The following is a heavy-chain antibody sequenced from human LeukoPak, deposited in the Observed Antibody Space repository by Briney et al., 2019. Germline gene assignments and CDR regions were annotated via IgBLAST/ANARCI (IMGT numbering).Heavy chain of an antibody. J-gene: IGHJ5*02. CDR1: SGSISTSNYY. V-gene: IGHV4-39*07. Sequence: PSETLSLTCTVSSGSISTSNYYWGWVRQPPGKALEWIGNIFYSGSTYYSPSLKSRVTISLDTSRNQFSLKLNSVTAADTAVYFCARGRYGVVTRGWFDPWGQGTLVTVSS. CDR3: ARGRYGVVTRGWFDP. CDR2: IFYSGST. D-gene: IGHD3-3*01.